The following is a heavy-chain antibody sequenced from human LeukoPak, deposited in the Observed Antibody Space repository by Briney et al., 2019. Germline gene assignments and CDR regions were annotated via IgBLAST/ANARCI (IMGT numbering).Heavy chain of an antibody. CDR3: ARVNDILTGYYLGGAFDP. V-gene: IGHV3-74*01. CDR2: INSDGSSI. D-gene: IGHD3-9*01. J-gene: IGHJ5*02. Sequence: GGSLRLSCVVSGFTFSSYLMHWVRQAPGKGLVWVTHINSDGSSIRYADSVKGRFTISRDNAKNTLYLQMNSLRAEDTAVYYCARVNDILTGYYLGGAFDPWGQGTLVTVSS. CDR1: GFTFSSYL.